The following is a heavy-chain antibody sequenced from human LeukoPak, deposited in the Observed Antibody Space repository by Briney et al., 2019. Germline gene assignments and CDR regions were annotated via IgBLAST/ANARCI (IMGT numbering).Heavy chain of an antibody. V-gene: IGHV1-24*01. CDR1: GYTLTELS. CDR2: FDPEDGKT. J-gene: IGHJ3*01. Sequence: GASVKVSCKVSGYTLTELSMFWVRQAPGKGLEWMGSFDPEDGKTVYAQKFQGRVTMTEDTSTDTAYMELSSLRSEDTAVYYCATGYLVTAGLMDVWGQGTMVTVSS. D-gene: IGHD6-13*01. CDR3: ATGYLVTAGLMDV.